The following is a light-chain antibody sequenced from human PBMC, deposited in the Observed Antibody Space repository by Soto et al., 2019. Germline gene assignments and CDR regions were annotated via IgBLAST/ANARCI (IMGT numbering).Light chain of an antibody. V-gene: IGKV1-27*01. Sequence: DIQMTQSPSSLSASVGDRVTITCRASQGISNYLAWYQQKPGKVPKLLIYAASTLQSGVQSRFSGSGSGTYFTLTISSLQAEDVATYYCQNYNSAPQTFGQGTKVEIK. J-gene: IGKJ1*01. CDR3: QNYNSAPQT. CDR2: AAS. CDR1: QGISNY.